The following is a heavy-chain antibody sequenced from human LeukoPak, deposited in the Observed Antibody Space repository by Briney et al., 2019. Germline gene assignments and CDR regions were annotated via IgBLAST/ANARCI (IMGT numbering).Heavy chain of an antibody. D-gene: IGHD4-17*01. CDR2: ISSSSRTI. CDR1: GFTFSSYS. Sequence: PGGSLRLSCAASGFTFSSYSMNWVRQAPGKGLEWVSYISSSSRTIYYADSVKGRFTISRDNAKNSLYLQMNSLRAEDTAVYYCARDHYGEYGVDYWGQGTLVTVSS. J-gene: IGHJ4*02. V-gene: IGHV3-48*01. CDR3: ARDHYGEYGVDY.